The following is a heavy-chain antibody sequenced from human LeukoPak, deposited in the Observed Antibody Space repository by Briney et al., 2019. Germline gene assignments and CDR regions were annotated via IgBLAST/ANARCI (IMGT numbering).Heavy chain of an antibody. D-gene: IGHD6-13*01. CDR2: ISSTSAYI. CDR3: AGPSSSWDFDY. CDR1: GFTFSNYG. V-gene: IGHV3-21*06. Sequence: PGGSLRLSCAASGFTFSNYGINWVRQAPGKGLEWVSSISSTSAYIYYADSVKGRFTISRDNAKNSLFLQMNSLRAEDTAVYHCAGPSSSWDFDYWGKGTLVTVSS. J-gene: IGHJ4*02.